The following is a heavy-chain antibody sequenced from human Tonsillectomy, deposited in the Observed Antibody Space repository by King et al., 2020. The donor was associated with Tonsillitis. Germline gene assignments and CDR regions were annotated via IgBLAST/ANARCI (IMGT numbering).Heavy chain of an antibody. J-gene: IGHJ4*02. CDR1: GSTFSSYS. V-gene: IGHV3-21*01. D-gene: IGHD2-8*02. Sequence: VQLVESGGGLVKPGGSLRLSCATSGSTFSSYSMNWVRQAPGKGLEWVSSISSSSSYIFYADSVKGRFTISRDNAKNSLYLQMNSLRAEDTAVYYCAIGGSPGGLYLDYWGQGTLVTVSS. CDR3: AIGGSPGGLYLDY. CDR2: ISSSSSYI.